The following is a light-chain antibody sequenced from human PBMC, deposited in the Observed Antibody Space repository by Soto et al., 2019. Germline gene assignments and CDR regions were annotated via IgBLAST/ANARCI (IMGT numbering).Light chain of an antibody. CDR1: QNVSSN. Sequence: EIVMTQSPATLSVSPGERATLSCRASQNVSSNLAWYQQIPGQAPRLLISGASTRATGIPGRFSGSGSGTEITLNISSLQSEDFAAYYCQQYDKWPYTFGQGTRLDI. CDR3: QQYDKWPYT. CDR2: GAS. J-gene: IGKJ2*01. V-gene: IGKV3-15*01.